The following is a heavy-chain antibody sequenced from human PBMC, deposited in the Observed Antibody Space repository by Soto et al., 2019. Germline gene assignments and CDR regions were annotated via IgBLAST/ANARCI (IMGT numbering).Heavy chain of an antibody. D-gene: IGHD3-10*01. CDR3: ARSLTYYGSGSRSTKTNDY. CDR2: INPNSGGT. J-gene: IGHJ4*02. CDR1: GYTFTGYY. Sequence: ASVKVSCKASGYTFTGYYMHWVRQAPGQGLEWMGWINPNSGGTNYAQKFQGRVTMTRDTSISTAYMELSGLRSDDTAVYYCARSLTYYGSGSRSTKTNDYWGQGTLVTVSS. V-gene: IGHV1-2*02.